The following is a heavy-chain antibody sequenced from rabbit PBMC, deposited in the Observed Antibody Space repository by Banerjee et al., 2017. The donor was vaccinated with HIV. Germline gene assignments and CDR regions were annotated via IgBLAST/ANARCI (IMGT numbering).Heavy chain of an antibody. J-gene: IGHJ2*01. V-gene: IGHV1S45*01. Sequence: QEQLEESGGGLVKPGGTLTLTCKASGFDFSSYYMSWVRQAPGKGLEWIGCIDTGSGGSTGYATWAKGRFTISKTSSTTVTLQMTSLTAADTATYFCARYADYGAVYAFDPWGQGTLVTVS. CDR1: GFDFSSYYM. CDR2: IDTGSGGST. CDR3: ARYADYGAVYAFDP. D-gene: IGHD2-1*01.